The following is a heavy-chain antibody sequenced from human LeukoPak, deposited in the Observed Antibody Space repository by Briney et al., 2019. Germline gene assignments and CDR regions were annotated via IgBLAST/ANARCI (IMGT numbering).Heavy chain of an antibody. CDR1: GYNFTSYG. J-gene: IGHJ3*02. Sequence: SALVKVSCKASGYNFTSYGITWVRQAPGPGLEWMGWISAYNGDTNYAQSLQGRVAMTTDTSTSTAYMELRSLRSDDTAVYYCVREGLDSSGCLDIWGQGTMVTVSS. D-gene: IGHD3-22*01. V-gene: IGHV1-18*01. CDR3: VREGLDSSGCLDI. CDR2: ISAYNGDT.